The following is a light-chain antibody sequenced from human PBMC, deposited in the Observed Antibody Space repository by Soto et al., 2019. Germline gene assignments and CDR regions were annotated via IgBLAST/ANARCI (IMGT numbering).Light chain of an antibody. J-gene: IGKJ1*01. CDR2: GAS. CDR1: QSVSSSY. Sequence: EIVLTQSPGTLSLSPGERATLSCRASQSVSSSYLAWYQQKPGQAPRLLIYGASSRATDIPDRFSGSGSGTDFTLTISRLEPEDFAVYYCQQYGSFWTFGQGTKV. CDR3: QQYGSFWT. V-gene: IGKV3-20*01.